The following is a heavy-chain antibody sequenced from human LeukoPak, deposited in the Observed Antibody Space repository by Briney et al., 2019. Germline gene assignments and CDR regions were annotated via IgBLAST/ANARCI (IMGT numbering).Heavy chain of an antibody. V-gene: IGHV1-18*01. J-gene: IGHJ6*03. CDR3: ARERSAAYYYYYMDV. CDR1: GYTFTSYG. CDR2: ISAYNGNR. Sequence: ASVKLSCKASGYTFTSYGISWVRQAPGHGLEWMGWISAYNGNRNYAQKLQGRVTMTTDTSTSTAYMELRSLRSDDTAVYYCARERSAAYYYYYMDVWGKGTTVTVSS. D-gene: IGHD2-15*01.